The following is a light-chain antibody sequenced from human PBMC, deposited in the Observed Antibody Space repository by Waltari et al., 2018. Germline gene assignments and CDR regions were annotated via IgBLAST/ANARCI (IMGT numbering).Light chain of an antibody. CDR3: YSAAEV. CDR1: VLAKTY. V-gene: IGLV3-27*01. CDR2: KET. J-gene: IGLJ2*01. Sequence: SYELTQPSSVSVSPGQTARITCSGDVLAKTYARWFQQKPGQAPLLVIYKETERPSGIPERFSGSSSGTTVTLTGSGAQVEDEVDYDCYSAAEVFGGGTKLTVL.